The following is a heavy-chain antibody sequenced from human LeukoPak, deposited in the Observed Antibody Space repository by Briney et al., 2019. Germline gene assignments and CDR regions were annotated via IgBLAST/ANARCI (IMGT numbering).Heavy chain of an antibody. Sequence: SETLSLTCTVSVGSVSRYYWSWLRQPPGKGLEWIGYMFYGGTTNYNPSPKSRVTLSVDTSKNQFSLKLSSVTAADTAVYYCARTRINDSGGLFDPWGQGILVTVSS. V-gene: IGHV4-59*08. CDR1: VGSVSRYY. D-gene: IGHD3-22*01. CDR2: MFYGGTT. CDR3: ARTRINDSGGLFDP. J-gene: IGHJ5*02.